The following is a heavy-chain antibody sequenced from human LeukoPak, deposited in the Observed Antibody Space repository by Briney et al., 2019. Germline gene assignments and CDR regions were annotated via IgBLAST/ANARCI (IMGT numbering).Heavy chain of an antibody. Sequence: TGGSLRLSCAASGFTFSSYWMSWVRQAPGKGLEWVANIKQDGSEKYYVDSVKGRFTISRDNAKNSLYLQMNSLRAEDTAVYYCARDQAKVVDQYYYYMDVWGKGTTVTVSS. CDR2: IKQDGSEK. CDR3: ARDQAKVVDQYYYYMDV. D-gene: IGHD2-21*01. V-gene: IGHV3-7*01. CDR1: GFTFSSYW. J-gene: IGHJ6*03.